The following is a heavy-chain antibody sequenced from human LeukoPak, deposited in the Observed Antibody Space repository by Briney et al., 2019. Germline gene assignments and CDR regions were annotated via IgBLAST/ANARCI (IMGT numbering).Heavy chain of an antibody. CDR3: ARVDVTHFDY. J-gene: IGHJ4*02. D-gene: IGHD1-14*01. V-gene: IGHV3-21*01. Sequence: GGSLRLSCAASGFTFSSYSMNWVRQAPGKGREWVSSISSSSSYIYYADSVKGRFTISRDNAKNSLYLQMNSLRAEDTAVYYCARVDVTHFDYWGQGTLVTVSS. CDR1: GFTFSSYS. CDR2: ISSSSSYI.